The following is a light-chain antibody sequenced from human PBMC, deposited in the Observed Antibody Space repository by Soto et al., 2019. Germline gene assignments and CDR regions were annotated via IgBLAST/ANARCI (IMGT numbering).Light chain of an antibody. CDR2: AAY. CDR3: QPLNDYPIT. J-gene: IGKJ5*01. Sequence: DIQLTQYPSFLSASIGDRVTITCGASQGLSSYLAWYQQKPGKAPKLLIYAAYTLQSGVTSRFSGSGSGTQFTLTISSLQPEDFATYYCQPLNDYPITVGQGTRLEIK. CDR1: QGLSSY. V-gene: IGKV1-9*01.